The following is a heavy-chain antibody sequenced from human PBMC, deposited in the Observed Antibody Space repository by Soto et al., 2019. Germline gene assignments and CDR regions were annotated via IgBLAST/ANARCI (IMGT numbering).Heavy chain of an antibody. J-gene: IGHJ6*02. D-gene: IGHD6-19*01. CDR3: AKWLVLGDYYYYGMDV. CDR1: GFTFRGYG. Sequence: GGSLRLSCAAAGFTFRGYGMHWVRQAPGKGLEWVAVISYDGSNKYYADSVKGRFTISRDNSKNTLYLQMNSLRAEDTAVYYCAKWLVLGDYYYYGMDVWGQGTTVTVSS. CDR2: ISYDGSNK. V-gene: IGHV3-30*18.